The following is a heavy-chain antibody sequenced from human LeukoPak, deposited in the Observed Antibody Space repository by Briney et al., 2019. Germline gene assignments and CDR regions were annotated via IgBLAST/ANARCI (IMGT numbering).Heavy chain of an antibody. CDR1: GFTFSSYA. J-gene: IGHJ4*02. D-gene: IGHD2-2*01. Sequence: GGSLRLSCAASGFTFSSYAMSWVRQAPGKGLEWVSAISGSGGSTYYADSVKGRFTISRDNSKNTLYLQMNSLRAEDTAVYYCAKDMSKRVVVPAATLDYWGQGTLVTVSS. CDR2: ISGSGGST. CDR3: AKDMSKRVVVPAATLDY. V-gene: IGHV3-23*01.